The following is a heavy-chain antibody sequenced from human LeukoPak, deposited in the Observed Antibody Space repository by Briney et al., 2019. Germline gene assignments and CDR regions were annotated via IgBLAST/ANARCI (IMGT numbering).Heavy chain of an antibody. J-gene: IGHJ4*02. V-gene: IGHV4-34*01. D-gene: IGHD6-19*01. CDR1: GGSFSGYY. CDR2: INHSGST. Sequence: SETLSLTCAVYGGSFSGYYWSWIRQPPGKGLEWIGEINHSGSTNYNPSLKSRVTISVDTSKNQFSLKLSSVTAADTAVYYCARVRGIAVAGYGYWGQGTLVTVSS. CDR3: ARVRGIAVAGYGY.